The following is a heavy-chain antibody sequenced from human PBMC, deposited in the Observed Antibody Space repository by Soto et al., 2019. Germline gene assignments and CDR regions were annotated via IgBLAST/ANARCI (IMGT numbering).Heavy chain of an antibody. CDR3: AKDRGYCTNGVCFTDYYYYYMDV. D-gene: IGHD2-8*01. J-gene: IGHJ6*03. V-gene: IGHV3-23*01. CDR2: ISGSGGST. Sequence: GGSLRLSCAASGFTFSSYVMSWVRQAPGKGLEWVSAISGSGGSTYYADSVKGRFTISRDNSKNTLYLQMNSLRAEDTAVYYCAKDRGYCTNGVCFTDYYYYYMDVWGKGTTVTVSS. CDR1: GFTFSSYV.